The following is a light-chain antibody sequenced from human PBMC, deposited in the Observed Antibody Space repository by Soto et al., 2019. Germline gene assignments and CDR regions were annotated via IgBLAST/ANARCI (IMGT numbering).Light chain of an antibody. CDR1: QSASSNY. Sequence: EIVLTQSPGTLSLSPGERATLSCRASQSASSNYLAWYQQKPDQAPRLLIYAASTRATGIPDRFSGSGSGTDFTLTISRLEPEDFAVYYCQQYGRSPPLIFGGGTKVEIK. J-gene: IGKJ4*01. CDR2: AAS. V-gene: IGKV3-20*01. CDR3: QQYGRSPPLI.